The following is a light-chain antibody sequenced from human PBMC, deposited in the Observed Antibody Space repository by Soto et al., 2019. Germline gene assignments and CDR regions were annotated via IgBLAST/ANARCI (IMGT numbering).Light chain of an antibody. CDR1: QSVSSN. Sequence: DIVMTQSPATLSVSPGERATLSCRASQSVSSNLAWYQKEPGQATRLIIYGASTRDTGIPARFSGSRSGTEFTLTISSLPSEDFAVYYCQQYNTVGITFSPGTNVDIK. CDR3: QQYNTVGIT. V-gene: IGKV3-15*01. CDR2: GAS. J-gene: IGKJ3*01.